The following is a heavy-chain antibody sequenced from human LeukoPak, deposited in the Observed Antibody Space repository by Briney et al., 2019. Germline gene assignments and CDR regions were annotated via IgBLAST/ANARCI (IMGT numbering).Heavy chain of an antibody. D-gene: IGHD2-2*01. CDR2: IYTSGST. V-gene: IGHV4-4*07. CDR3: VGTAARNYYYGMDV. CDR1: DGSISSYY. J-gene: IGHJ6*02. Sequence: SETLSLTCTVSDGSISSYYWSWIRQPAGKGLEWIGRIYTSGSTNYNPSLKSRVTMSVDTSKNQFSLKLSSVTAADTAVYYCVGTAARNYYYGMDVWAQGTTVTVSS.